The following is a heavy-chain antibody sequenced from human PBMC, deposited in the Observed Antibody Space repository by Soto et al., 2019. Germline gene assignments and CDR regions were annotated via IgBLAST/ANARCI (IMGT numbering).Heavy chain of an antibody. J-gene: IGHJ5*02. CDR1: GGSFSGYY. CDR2: IYTSGST. Sequence: PSETLSLTYAVYGGSFSGYYWSWIRQPPGKGLEWIGRIYTSGSTNYNPSLKSRVTMSVDTSKNQFSLKLSSVTAADMAVYYCGRGQRRFLEWLLGDNWFDPWGQGTLVTVSS. V-gene: IGHV4-59*10. CDR3: GRGQRRFLEWLLGDNWFDP. D-gene: IGHD3-3*01.